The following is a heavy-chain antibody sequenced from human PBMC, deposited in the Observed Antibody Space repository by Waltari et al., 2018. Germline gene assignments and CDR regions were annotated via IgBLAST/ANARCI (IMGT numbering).Heavy chain of an antibody. Sequence: QVQLVESGGGVVQPGRSLRLSCAAPGFTFSSYGMHWVRQAPGKGLEWVAVIWYDGSNKYYADAVKGRFTISRDNSKNTLYLQMNSLRAEDTAVYYCAKDHEPIAAAGPDFDYWGQGTLVTVSS. D-gene: IGHD6-13*01. J-gene: IGHJ4*02. CDR1: GFTFSSYG. V-gene: IGHV3-33*06. CDR3: AKDHEPIAAAGPDFDY. CDR2: IWYDGSNK.